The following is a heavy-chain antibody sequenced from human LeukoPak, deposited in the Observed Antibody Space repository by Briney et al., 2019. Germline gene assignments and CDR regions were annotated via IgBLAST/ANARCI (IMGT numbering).Heavy chain of an antibody. D-gene: IGHD2-15*01. CDR3: ARVAPDCSGGSCHFDY. Sequence: GGSLRLSCAASGFTVSSNYKSWVRQAPGKGLEWVSVIYSGGSTYYADSVKGRFTISRDNSKNTLYLQMNSLRAEDTAVYYCARVAPDCSGGSCHFDYWGQGTLVTVSS. CDR1: GFTVSSNY. J-gene: IGHJ4*02. V-gene: IGHV3-53*01. CDR2: IYSGGST.